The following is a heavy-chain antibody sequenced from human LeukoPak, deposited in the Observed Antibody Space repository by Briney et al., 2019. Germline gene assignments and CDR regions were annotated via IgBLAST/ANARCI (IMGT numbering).Heavy chain of an antibody. D-gene: IGHD6-25*01. CDR1: GYTFTSYD. J-gene: IGHJ4*02. Sequence: GASAKVSCKASGYTFTSYDINWVRQATGQGLEWMGWMNPNSGNTGYAQKFQGRVTMTRNTSISTAYMELSSLRSEDTAVYYCASILRGSEKGFDYWGQGTLVTVSS. CDR3: ASILRGSEKGFDY. CDR2: MNPNSGNT. V-gene: IGHV1-8*01.